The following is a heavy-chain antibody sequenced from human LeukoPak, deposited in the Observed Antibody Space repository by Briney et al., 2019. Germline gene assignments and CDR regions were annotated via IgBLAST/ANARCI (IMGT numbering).Heavy chain of an antibody. CDR3: ANFGFFDSGSYYGFDY. V-gene: IGHV3-23*01. J-gene: IGHJ4*02. CDR1: GFTFSSYA. D-gene: IGHD3-10*01. Sequence: GGSLRLSCAASGFTFSSYAMSWVRQAPGKGLEWVSAISGSGSTYYADSVKGRFTISRDNSKNTLYLQMNSLRAEDTAVYYCANFGFFDSGSYYGFDYWGQGTLVTVSS. CDR2: ISGSGST.